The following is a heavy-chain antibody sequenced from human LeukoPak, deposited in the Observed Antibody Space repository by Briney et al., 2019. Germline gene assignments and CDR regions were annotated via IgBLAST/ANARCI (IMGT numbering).Heavy chain of an antibody. Sequence: PSETLSLTCTVSGGSISSYYCSWIRQPAGKGLEWIGRIYTSGSTNYNPSLKSRVTMSVDTSKNQFSLKLSSVTAADTAVYYGARDRWGSSGYFTYFDSWGQGTLVTVSS. CDR2: IYTSGST. D-gene: IGHD3-22*01. V-gene: IGHV4-4*07. J-gene: IGHJ4*02. CDR1: GGSISSYY. CDR3: ARDRWGSSGYFTYFDS.